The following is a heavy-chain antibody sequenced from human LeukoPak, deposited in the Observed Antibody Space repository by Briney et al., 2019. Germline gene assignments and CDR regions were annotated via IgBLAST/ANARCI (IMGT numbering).Heavy chain of an antibody. V-gene: IGHV4-59*01. CDR1: GGSISSYY. CDR2: IYYSGST. D-gene: IGHD2-2*02. CDR3: ARDRPGLAIDY. Sequence: PSETLSLTCTVSGGSISSYYWSWIRQPPGKGLEWIGYIYYSGSTNYNPSLKSRVTISVDTSKNQFSLKLSSVTAADTAVYYCARDRPGLAIDYWGQGTLVTASS. J-gene: IGHJ4*02.